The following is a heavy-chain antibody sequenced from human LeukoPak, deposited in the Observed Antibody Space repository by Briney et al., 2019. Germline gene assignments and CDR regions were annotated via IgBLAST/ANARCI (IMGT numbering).Heavy chain of an antibody. Sequence: PSQTLSLTCTVSGGSFSSGTYWSWIRQPPGKGLEWIGSIYHSGSTYYNPSLKSRVTISVDTSKNQFSLKLSSVTAADTAVYYCASRDLYSSSNDYWGQGTLVTVSS. D-gene: IGHD6-6*01. CDR3: ASRDLYSSSNDY. V-gene: IGHV4-38-2*02. CDR1: GGSFSSGTY. J-gene: IGHJ4*02. CDR2: IYHSGST.